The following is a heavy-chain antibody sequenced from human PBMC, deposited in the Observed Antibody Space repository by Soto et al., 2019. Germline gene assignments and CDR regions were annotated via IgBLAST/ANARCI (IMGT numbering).Heavy chain of an antibody. V-gene: IGHV4-30-2*03. CDR1: AGITSPGAYP. CDR2: IYYSGST. J-gene: IGHJ5*02. D-gene: IGHD2-2*01. CDR3: ARLLCISPNCVPLDP. Sequence: CTVSAGITSPGAYPSCLILHQLEQGLEWIVSIYYSGSTSYNPSLQSRVTMSVDTSKNQLSLKGSSVTAADTAVYYCARLLCISPNCVPLDPWGQGTLVTVSS.